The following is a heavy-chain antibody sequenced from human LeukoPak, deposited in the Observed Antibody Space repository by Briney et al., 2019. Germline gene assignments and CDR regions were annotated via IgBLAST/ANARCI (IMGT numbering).Heavy chain of an antibody. D-gene: IGHD3-10*01. CDR3: ARGKYGSGSYWDY. Sequence: GASVKVSCKASGGTFSSYAISWVRQAPGQGLEWMGGIIPIFGTANYAQKFQGRVTITADKSTSTTYMELSSLRSEDTAVYYCARGKYGSGSYWDYWGQGTLVTVSS. CDR1: GGTFSSYA. V-gene: IGHV1-69*06. J-gene: IGHJ4*02. CDR2: IIPIFGTA.